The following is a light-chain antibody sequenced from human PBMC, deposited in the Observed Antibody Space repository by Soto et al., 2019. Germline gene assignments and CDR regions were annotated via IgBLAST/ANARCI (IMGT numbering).Light chain of an antibody. J-gene: IGKJ1*01. CDR1: QSISGT. Sequence: EIVMPQSPATLSVSPGGRATLSCRASQSISGTLAWYQQKPGQAPRLLIYGASTRAAGFPARFSGSGSGTVFTLTISSLQSEDFGVYYCQEYNKWPWTVGRGNKVDIK. CDR3: QEYNKWPWT. CDR2: GAS. V-gene: IGKV3-15*01.